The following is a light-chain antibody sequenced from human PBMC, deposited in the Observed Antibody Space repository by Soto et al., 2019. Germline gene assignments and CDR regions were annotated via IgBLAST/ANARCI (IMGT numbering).Light chain of an antibody. J-gene: IGLJ1*01. V-gene: IGLV2-14*03. CDR2: EVN. CDR3: ASYTSISSLGV. CDR1: GSDIGSYKY. Sequence: QSALTQPASVSGSPGHSITISCTGTGSDIGSYKYVSWYQQHTGKAPKLIIFEVNNLPSGVSDRFSGSKSGNTASLIISGLQAEDEADYYCASYTSISSLGVFGTGTKLTVL.